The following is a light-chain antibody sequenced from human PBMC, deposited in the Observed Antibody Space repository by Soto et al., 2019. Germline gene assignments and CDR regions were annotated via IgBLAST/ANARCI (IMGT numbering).Light chain of an antibody. J-gene: IGKJ1*01. V-gene: IGKV1-5*03. Sequence: DIQMTQSPSTLSASVGDRVTITYRASQTISSGLAWYQQKPGMAPKLLIYKASTLQSGVPSRFRGSGSGTEFTLTISSLQPDDFASYYCQQYSRGSAFGQGTKVELK. CDR3: QQYSRGSA. CDR1: QTISSG. CDR2: KAS.